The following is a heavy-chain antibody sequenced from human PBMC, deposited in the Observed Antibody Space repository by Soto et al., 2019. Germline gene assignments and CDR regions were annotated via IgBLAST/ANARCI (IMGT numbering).Heavy chain of an antibody. D-gene: IGHD3-22*01. Sequence: QVQLVESGGGVVQPGRSLRLSCAASGFTFSSYSMHWVRQAPGKGLEWVAVISYDGSNKYYADSVKGRFTISRDNSKNTLYLQMNSLRAEDTAVYYCAKVIDKYYGMDVWGQGTTVTVSS. J-gene: IGHJ6*02. CDR3: AKVIDKYYGMDV. CDR2: ISYDGSNK. V-gene: IGHV3-30*18. CDR1: GFTFSSYS.